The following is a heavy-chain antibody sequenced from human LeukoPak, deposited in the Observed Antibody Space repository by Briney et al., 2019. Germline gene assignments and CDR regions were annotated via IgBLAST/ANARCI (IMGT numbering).Heavy chain of an antibody. CDR2: INHSGST. D-gene: IGHD6-13*01. CDR3: ARGSAAAGTRRWYFDY. CDR1: GGSFSGYY. V-gene: IGHV4-34*01. Sequence: SETLSLTCAVYGGSFSGYYWSWIRQXPXXXXXXXXXINHSGSTNYNPSLKSRVTISVDTSKNQFSLKLSSVTAADTAVYYCARGSAAAGTRRWYFDYWGQGTLVTVSS. J-gene: IGHJ4*02.